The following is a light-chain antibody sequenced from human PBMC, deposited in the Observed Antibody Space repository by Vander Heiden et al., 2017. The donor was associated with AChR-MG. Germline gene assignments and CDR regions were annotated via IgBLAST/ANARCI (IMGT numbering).Light chain of an antibody. CDR1: HDISSF. CDR2: DAS. V-gene: IGKV1-33*01. Sequence: DIQITQSPSSLSASLGDRVPFTSQANHDISSFLTWYQQKPGKAPKLLIYDASSLETGVPSRFSGSGSGTDFTFTISSLQPEDFATYFCQQDANLPRTFGQGTKVEIK. CDR3: QQDANLPRT. J-gene: IGKJ2*02.